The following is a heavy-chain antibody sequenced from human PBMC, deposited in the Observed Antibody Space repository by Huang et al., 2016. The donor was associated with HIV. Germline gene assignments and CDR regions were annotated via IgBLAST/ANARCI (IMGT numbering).Heavy chain of an antibody. CDR3: ARQLYDSTGYLLGARLLD. CDR2: MIPGVGTT. D-gene: IGHD3-22*01. V-gene: IGHV1-69*12. Sequence: QVQLVQSGAEVKKPGSTVKVSCKASGGTFSNYGISWVRQAPGQGLEWMGGMIPGVGTTTDAQKFQGRVTVTADESTSTAYMELNSLRSEDTAVYYCARQLYDSTGYLLGARLLDWGQGTLVTVSS. CDR1: GGTFSNYG. J-gene: IGHJ4*02.